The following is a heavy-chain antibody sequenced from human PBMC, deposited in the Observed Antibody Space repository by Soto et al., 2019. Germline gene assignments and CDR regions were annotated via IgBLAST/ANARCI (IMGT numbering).Heavy chain of an antibody. D-gene: IGHD6-6*01. Sequence: VSLRLSCAASGFTFSSYAMSWVRQAPGKGLEWVSAISGSGGSTYYADSVKGRFTISRDNSKNTLYLQMNSLRAEDTAVYYCAKPGDSSSLVSSWFDPWGQGTLVTVSS. CDR1: GFTFSSYA. CDR3: AKPGDSSSLVSSWFDP. J-gene: IGHJ5*02. CDR2: ISGSGGST. V-gene: IGHV3-23*01.